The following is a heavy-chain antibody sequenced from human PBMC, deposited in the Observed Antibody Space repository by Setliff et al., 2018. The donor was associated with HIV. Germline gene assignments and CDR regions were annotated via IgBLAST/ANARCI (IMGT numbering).Heavy chain of an antibody. J-gene: IGHJ4*02. V-gene: IGHV4-34*01. CDR3: ARDMSPMFPYYFDD. CDR1: GGSFSGYY. CDR2: INHSGST. D-gene: IGHD3-10*02. Sequence: SETLSLTCAVYGGSFSGYYWSWIRQPPGKGLEWIGEINHSGSTNYKPSLKSRVTISVETSKNQFSLKLSSVTAADTAVYYCARDMSPMFPYYFDDWGQGTLVTVSS.